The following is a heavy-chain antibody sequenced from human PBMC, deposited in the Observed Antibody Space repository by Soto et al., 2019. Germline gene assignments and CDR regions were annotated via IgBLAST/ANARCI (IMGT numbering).Heavy chain of an antibody. CDR3: ATSLRITIFGVVTAGFDY. CDR2: FDPEDGET. J-gene: IGHJ4*02. CDR1: GYTLTELS. Sequence: VASVKVSCKVSGYTLTELSMHWVRQAPGKGLEWMGGFDPEDGETIYAQKFQGRVTMTEDTSTDTAYMELSSLRSEDTAVYYCATSLRITIFGVVTAGFDYWGQGTLVTVSS. D-gene: IGHD3-3*01. V-gene: IGHV1-24*01.